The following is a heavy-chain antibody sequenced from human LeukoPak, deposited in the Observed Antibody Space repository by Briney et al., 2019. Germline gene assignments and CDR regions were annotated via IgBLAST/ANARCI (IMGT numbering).Heavy chain of an antibody. J-gene: IGHJ4*02. CDR1: GGSFSGYY. CDR3: ARPPYSSSWYYFDY. CDR2: INHSGST. D-gene: IGHD6-13*01. V-gene: IGHV4-34*01. Sequence: PLETLSLTCAVYGGSFSGYYWSWIRQPPGKGLEWIGEINHSGSTNYNPSLKSRVTISVDTSKNQFSLKLGSVTAADTAVYYCARPPYSSSWYYFDYWGQGTLVTVSS.